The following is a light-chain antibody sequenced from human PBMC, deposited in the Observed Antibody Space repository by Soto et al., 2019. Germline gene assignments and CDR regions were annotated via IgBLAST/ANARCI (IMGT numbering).Light chain of an antibody. CDR1: ISDVDAYNH. CDR3: SSYGGSDNMV. V-gene: IGLV2-8*01. J-gene: IGLJ2*01. CDR2: EVS. Sequence: QSVLTQPPSASGSPGQSVSISCTGTISDVDAYNHVSWYQQHPGKAPKLILYEVSERPSGVPDRFSGSKSDNTASLTVSGLQAEDEGDYYCSSYGGSDNMVFGGGTKLTVL.